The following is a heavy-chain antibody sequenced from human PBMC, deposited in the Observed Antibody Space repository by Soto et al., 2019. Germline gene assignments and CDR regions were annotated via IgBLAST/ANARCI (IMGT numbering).Heavy chain of an antibody. V-gene: IGHV3-9*01. CDR1: GFTFDDFA. CDR2: INWNSRSI. Sequence: EVQLVESGGGLGQPGTSLRLSCAASGFTFDDFAMRWVRQAPGKGLEWVAGINWNSRSIDYADSVKGRFIISRDNAKKSIYLQLNNLRTEDTAFYYCAKDRRAMNWYFDLWGRGTLVVVSS. J-gene: IGHJ2*01. CDR3: AKDRRAMNWYFDL.